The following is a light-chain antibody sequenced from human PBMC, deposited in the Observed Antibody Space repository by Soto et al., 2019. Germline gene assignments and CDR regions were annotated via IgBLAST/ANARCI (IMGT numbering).Light chain of an antibody. CDR2: DTS. J-gene: IGLJ2*01. Sequence: QAVVTQEPSLTVSPGGTVTLTCGSSTGAVTSGHYPYWFQQKPGQAPRTLIYDTSNRHSWTPARFSGSLLGGKAALTLSSAQPEDEAEYYCLLSYSGARHVVFGGGTKLTVL. V-gene: IGLV7-46*01. CDR3: LLSYSGARHVV. CDR1: TGAVTSGHY.